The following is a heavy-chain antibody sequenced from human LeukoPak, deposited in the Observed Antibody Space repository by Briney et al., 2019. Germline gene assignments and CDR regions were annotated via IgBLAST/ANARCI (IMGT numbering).Heavy chain of an antibody. J-gene: IGHJ4*02. CDR2: ISGSGGST. CDR3: AKDMALGYYYDSSAQSY. V-gene: IGHV3-23*01. CDR1: GFTFSSYA. D-gene: IGHD3-22*01. Sequence: GGSLRLSCAASGFTFSSYAMSWVRQAPGKGLEWVSAISGSGGSTYYADSVKGRFTISRDNSKNTLYLQMNSLRAEDTAVYYCAKDMALGYYYDSSAQSYWGQGTLVTVSS.